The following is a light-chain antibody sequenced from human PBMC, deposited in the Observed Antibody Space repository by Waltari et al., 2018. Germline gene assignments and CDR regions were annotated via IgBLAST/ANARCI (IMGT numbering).Light chain of an antibody. CDR1: RGINVGTYR. V-gene: IGLV5-45*03. J-gene: IGLJ1*01. CDR2: YRSDSDK. CDR3: MIWHSSAYV. Sequence: QAVLTQPSSLSASPGASASLTCTLRRGINVGTYRIYWYQQKPGSPPQYPLKYRSDSDKQQGSGVPSRFSGSKDASANAGILLISGLQSEDEADYYCMIWHSSAYVFGTGTKVTVL.